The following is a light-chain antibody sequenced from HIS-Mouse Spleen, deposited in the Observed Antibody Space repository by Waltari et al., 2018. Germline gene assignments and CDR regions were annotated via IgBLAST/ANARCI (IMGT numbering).Light chain of an antibody. CDR1: QDISNY. Sequence: DIQMTQSPSSLSASVGDRVTITCQASQDISNYLNWYQQKPGKAPKLLIYDAYTLETGVPSRFSGSGSGTDFTFTISSLQPEDIATYYCQQYDNLLTFGGGTKVEIK. CDR2: DAY. J-gene: IGKJ4*01. CDR3: QQYDNLLT. V-gene: IGKV1-33*01.